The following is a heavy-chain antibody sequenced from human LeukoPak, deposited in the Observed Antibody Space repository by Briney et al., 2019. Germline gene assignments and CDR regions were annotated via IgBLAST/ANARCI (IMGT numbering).Heavy chain of an antibody. CDR3: AKDRPAVPAASNY. Sequence: PGGSLRLSCAASGFTFTNYAMTWVRQAPGKGLEWVSGISGSGDNTYYADSVKGRFTISRDNFKNMVFLQMNSLRAEDTAVYYCAKDRPAVPAASNYWGQGTLVTVSS. J-gene: IGHJ4*02. CDR2: ISGSGDNT. D-gene: IGHD2-2*01. V-gene: IGHV3-23*01. CDR1: GFTFTNYA.